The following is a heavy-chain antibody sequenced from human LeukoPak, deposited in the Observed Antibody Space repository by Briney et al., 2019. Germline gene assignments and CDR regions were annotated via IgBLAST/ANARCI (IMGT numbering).Heavy chain of an antibody. D-gene: IGHD4-17*01. CDR2: IYYSGSP. CDR3: ARHVSGDYAWFDP. J-gene: IGHJ5*02. V-gene: IGHV4-59*08. CDR1: GGSFSSYY. Sequence: SETLSLTCTVSGGSFSSYYWSWSRQPPAKGLEWIGYIYYSGSPNYNPSLKSRVTLSLETSKNQFSLKLRSLTAADTAFYYCARHVSGDYAWFDPWGQGTLVTVSS.